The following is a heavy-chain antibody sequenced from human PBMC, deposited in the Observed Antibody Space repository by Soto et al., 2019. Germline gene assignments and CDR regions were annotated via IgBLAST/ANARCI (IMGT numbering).Heavy chain of an antibody. J-gene: IGHJ6*02. D-gene: IGHD3-22*01. CDR3: TKLHYYAIRGHFRSPIYGMDF. V-gene: IGHV3-33*06. CDR2: IWYDGSNK. Sequence: QVQLVESGGGVVQPGRSLRLSCAASGFTFSSYGMHWVRQAPGKGLEWVAVIWYDGSNKYYADSVKGRFTISRDNSKDTLYLQINSLRAEATGVDFCTKLHYYAIRGHFRSPIYGMDFWGQGTTVSISS. CDR1: GFTFSSYG.